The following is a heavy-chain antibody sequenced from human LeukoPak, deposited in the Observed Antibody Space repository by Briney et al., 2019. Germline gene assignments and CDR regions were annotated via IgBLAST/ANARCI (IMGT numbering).Heavy chain of an antibody. J-gene: IGHJ4*02. V-gene: IGHV4-39*01. CDR3: ATGGGDHIVVGPAAIGYRWRLFDY. D-gene: IGHD2-2*02. CDR1: GGSISSSSYY. Sequence: NPSETLSLTCTVSGGSISSSSYYWGWIRQPPGKGLEWIVSIYYSGSNYSNPSLKSRVTISVDTSKNQYSLKLSSVTAADTVVYYGATGGGDHIVVGPAAIGYRWRLFDYWGQGTLVTVSS. CDR2: IYYSGSN.